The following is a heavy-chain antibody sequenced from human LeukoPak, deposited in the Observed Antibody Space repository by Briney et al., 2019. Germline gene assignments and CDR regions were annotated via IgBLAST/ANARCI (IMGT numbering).Heavy chain of an antibody. CDR2: IYTSGNT. V-gene: IGHV4-4*07. J-gene: IGHJ6*03. CDR1: GGSLSSYY. D-gene: IGHD6-6*01. Sequence: SETLSLTCTVSGGSLSSYYWSWIRQSAGKGLEWIGRIYTSGNTHYNPSLKSRVTMSLDMSNNQFSLKVTSVTAADTAVYYCARDWGVSARPGYMDVWGKGTTVTVSS. CDR3: ARDWGVSARPGYMDV.